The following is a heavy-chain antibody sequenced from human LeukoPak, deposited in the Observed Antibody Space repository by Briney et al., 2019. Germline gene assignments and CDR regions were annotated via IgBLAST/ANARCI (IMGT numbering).Heavy chain of an antibody. V-gene: IGHV3-7*01. J-gene: IGHJ3*02. CDR3: TKGDRWLVGGGAFDI. Sequence: GGSLRLSCAASGFTFSSYWMSWVRQAPGKGLEWVANIKQDGSEKYYADSVKGRFTISRDNSKNTLYLQMNSLRAEDTAVYYCTKGDRWLVGGGAFDIWGQGTMVTVSS. D-gene: IGHD6-19*01. CDR2: IKQDGSEK. CDR1: GFTFSSYW.